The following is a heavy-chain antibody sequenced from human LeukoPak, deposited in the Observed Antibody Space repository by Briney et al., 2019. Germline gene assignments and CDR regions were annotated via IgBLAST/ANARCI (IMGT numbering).Heavy chain of an antibody. Sequence: GGSLRLSCAASGFTFSSYSMNWVRQAPGKGLEWVSYISSSSSTIYYADSVKGRFTISRDNAKKSLYLQMNSLIAEDTAVYYCARMKGIVPRWGQGTLVTVSS. CDR1: GFTFSSYS. CDR3: ARMKGIVPR. V-gene: IGHV3-48*01. J-gene: IGHJ4*02. D-gene: IGHD2-8*01. CDR2: ISSSSSTI.